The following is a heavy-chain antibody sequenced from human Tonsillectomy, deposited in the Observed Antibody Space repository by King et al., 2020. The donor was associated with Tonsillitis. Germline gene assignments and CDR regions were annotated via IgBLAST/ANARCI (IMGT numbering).Heavy chain of an antibody. J-gene: IGHJ4*02. Sequence: VQLQQWGAGLLKPSETLSLTCAVVNGSFSGYYWSWIRQPPGKGLEWIGEINQSGSTNYNPSLKSRVTISADTSKNQFSLKLSSVTAADTAIYYCARRIVGAYTFDNWGQGTLVTVSS. V-gene: IGHV4-34*01. CDR2: INQSGST. CDR3: ARRIVGAYTFDN. CDR1: NGSFSGYY. D-gene: IGHD1-26*01.